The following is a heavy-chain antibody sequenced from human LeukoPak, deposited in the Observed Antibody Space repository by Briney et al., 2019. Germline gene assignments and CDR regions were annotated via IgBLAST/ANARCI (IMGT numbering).Heavy chain of an antibody. CDR3: ARVSGGYSSSWYRWFDP. CDR2: IIPILGIA. CDR1: GGTFSSYT. J-gene: IGHJ5*02. V-gene: IGHV1-69*02. Sequence: GASVKVSCKASGGTFSSYTISWVRQAPGQGREWMGRIIPILGIANYAQKFQGRVTITADKSTSTAYMELSSLGSEDTAVYYCARVSGGYSSSWYRWFDPWGQGTLVTVSS. D-gene: IGHD6-13*01.